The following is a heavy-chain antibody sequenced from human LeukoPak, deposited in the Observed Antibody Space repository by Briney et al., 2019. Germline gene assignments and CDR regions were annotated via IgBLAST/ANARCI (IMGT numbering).Heavy chain of an antibody. CDR1: AFTFSSYA. D-gene: IGHD4-17*01. V-gene: IGHV3-23*01. Sequence: GGSLRLSCAASAFTFSSYAMSWARQAPGKGLEWVSAISGSGGSTYYADSVKGRFTISRDNSKNTLYLQMNSLRAEDTAVYYCAKDRGTVTTIIYWGQGTLVTVSS. J-gene: IGHJ4*02. CDR3: AKDRGTVTTIIY. CDR2: ISGSGGST.